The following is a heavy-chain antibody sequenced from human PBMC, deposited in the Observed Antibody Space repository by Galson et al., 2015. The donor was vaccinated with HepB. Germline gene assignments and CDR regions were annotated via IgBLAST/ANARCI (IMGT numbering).Heavy chain of an antibody. D-gene: IGHD4-23*01. CDR2: ITKSGGSK. J-gene: IGHJ3*02. V-gene: IGHV3-48*01. Sequence: PRLSCAVSGFIFSNYSMNWVRQAPGKRLEWISYITKSGGSKYYADSVKGRFTISRDNVKNSLYLHMNSLRAEDTAVYYCARWDTVVVRGADAFDIWGQRTMVTVSS. CDR1: GFIFSNYS. CDR3: ARWDTVVVRGADAFDI.